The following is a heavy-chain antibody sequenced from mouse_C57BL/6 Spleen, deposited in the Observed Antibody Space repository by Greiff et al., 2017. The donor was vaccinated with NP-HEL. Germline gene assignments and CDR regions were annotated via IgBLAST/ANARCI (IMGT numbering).Heavy chain of an antibody. Sequence: EVKVVESGGGLVQPGGSLKLSCAASGFTFSDYYMYWVRQTPEKRLEWVAYISNGGGSTYYPDTVKGRFTISRDNAKNTLYLQMSRLKSEDTAMYYCARSSGYVNFDYWGQGTTLTVSS. CDR3: ARSSGYVNFDY. D-gene: IGHD3-2*02. CDR1: GFTFSDYY. J-gene: IGHJ2*01. V-gene: IGHV5-12*01. CDR2: ISNGGGST.